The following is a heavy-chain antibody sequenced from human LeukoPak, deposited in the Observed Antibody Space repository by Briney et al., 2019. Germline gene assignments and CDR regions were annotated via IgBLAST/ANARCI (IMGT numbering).Heavy chain of an antibody. CDR2: IYHTGST. J-gene: IGHJ4*02. V-gene: IGHV4-4*02. CDR1: GGSISSNNW. D-gene: IGHD3-22*01. CDR3: ARTYYYDSSGYDYFDC. Sequence: PSGTLSLTCAVSGGSISSNNWWSWVRQPPGRGLEWIADIYHTGSTNYSPSLKSRVTISVDKSKNQFFLKLNSVTAADTAVYYCARTYYYDSSGYDYFDCWGQGTLVTVSS.